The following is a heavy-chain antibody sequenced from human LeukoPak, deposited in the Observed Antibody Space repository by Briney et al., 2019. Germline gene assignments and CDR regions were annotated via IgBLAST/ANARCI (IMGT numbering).Heavy chain of an antibody. Sequence: ASVKVSCKASGYTFTGYYMHWVRQAPGQGLEWMGWINPNSGGTNYAQKFQGRVTMTRDTSISTAYMELSRLRSDDTAVYYCARDSSDYDILTGYYNGYYFDYWGQGTLVTVSS. V-gene: IGHV1-2*02. D-gene: IGHD3-9*01. CDR1: GYTFTGYY. J-gene: IGHJ4*02. CDR2: INPNSGGT. CDR3: ARDSSDYDILTGYYNGYYFDY.